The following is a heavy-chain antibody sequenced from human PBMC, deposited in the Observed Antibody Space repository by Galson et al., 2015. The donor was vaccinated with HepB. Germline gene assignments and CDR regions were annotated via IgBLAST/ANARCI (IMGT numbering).Heavy chain of an antibody. CDR3: ARNYYDSSGYYRLYYFDY. V-gene: IGHV3-74*01. J-gene: IGHJ4*02. CDR2: INSDGSST. Sequence: SLRLSCAASGFTFSNYWMHWVRQAPGKGLVWVSCINSDGSSTSYADSVKGRFTISRDNAKNTLYLQMNSLRAEDTAVYYCARNYYDSSGYYRLYYFDYWGQGTLVTVSS. D-gene: IGHD3-22*01. CDR1: GFTFSNYW.